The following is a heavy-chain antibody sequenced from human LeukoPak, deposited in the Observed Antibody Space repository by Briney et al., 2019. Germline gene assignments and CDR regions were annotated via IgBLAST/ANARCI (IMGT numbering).Heavy chain of an antibody. D-gene: IGHD3-16*01. V-gene: IGHV4-4*02. Sequence: SETLSLTCAVSGDSISNINWWWSWVRQPPGKGLEWIGEIHDGGSTTYHPSLKSRATISVDKSKNQFSLTLTSVTAADTAVYFCARGAHYAWNSWGQGTLVTVSS. CDR2: IHDGGST. CDR1: GDSISNINW. J-gene: IGHJ4*02. CDR3: ARGAHYAWNS.